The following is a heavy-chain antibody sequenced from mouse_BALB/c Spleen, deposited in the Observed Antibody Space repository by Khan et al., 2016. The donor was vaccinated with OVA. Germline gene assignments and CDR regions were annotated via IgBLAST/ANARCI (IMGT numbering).Heavy chain of an antibody. CDR1: GFSLTSYG. J-gene: IGHJ4*01. CDR2: IWGDGNT. CDR3: VKWGDLYAMDY. D-gene: IGHD2-13*01. V-gene: IGHV2-3*01. Sequence: QMQLEESGPGLVAPSQSLSITCTVSGFSLTSYGVNWVRQPPGKGLEWLGVIWGDGNTNYHSALISRLSISKDNSMSQVFLKLNSLQTDDTATYXCVKWGDLYAMDYWGQGTSVTVSS.